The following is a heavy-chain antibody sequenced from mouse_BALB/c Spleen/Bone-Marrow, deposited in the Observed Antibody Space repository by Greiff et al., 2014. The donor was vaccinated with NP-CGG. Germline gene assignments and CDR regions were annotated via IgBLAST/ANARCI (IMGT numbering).Heavy chain of an antibody. CDR2: ISDGGNYS. D-gene: IGHD2-10*02. J-gene: IGHJ4*01. Sequence: DVQLQESGGGLVKPGGSLKLFCAASGFTFSDYYIYWLRQIPEKRLEWVATISDGGNYSYYPDSVKGRFTISRDNAKNNLYLQMSSLKSEDTAMYYCARSRMRYGAMDYWGQGTSVTVFS. V-gene: IGHV5-4*02. CDR3: ARSRMRYGAMDY. CDR1: GFTFSDYY.